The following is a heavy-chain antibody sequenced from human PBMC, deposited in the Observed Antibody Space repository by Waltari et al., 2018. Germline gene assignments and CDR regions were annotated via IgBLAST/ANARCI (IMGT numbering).Heavy chain of an antibody. CDR1: GYSISSGYY. D-gene: IGHD6-13*01. CDR3: ARLGAPTPAAGYYYYGMDV. J-gene: IGHJ6*02. V-gene: IGHV4-38-2*01. CDR2: SYSSGRT. Sequence: QVQLQESGPGLVKPSETLSLTCAVSGYSISSGYYWGWIRQPPGKGLEWIGSSYSSGRTYYNPSLKSRVTISVETSKNQCSLKLSSVTAADTAVYYCARLGAPTPAAGYYYYGMDVWGQGTTVTVSS.